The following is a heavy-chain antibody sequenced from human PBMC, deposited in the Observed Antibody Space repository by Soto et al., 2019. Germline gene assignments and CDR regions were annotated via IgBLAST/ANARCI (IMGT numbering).Heavy chain of an antibody. V-gene: IGHV4-59*01. CDR3: ARDLWGYCGTDCYPLDV. D-gene: IGHD2-21*02. Sequence: SATLSLTCTVSGRSITGYYWSCIRQPPGKGLEWIGYMYNTGSTVYNPSFKSRVTISVDTSKNQFSLKLNSVTAADTAVYYCARDLWGYCGTDCYPLDVWGQGTTVT. J-gene: IGHJ6*02. CDR1: GRSITGYY. CDR2: MYNTGST.